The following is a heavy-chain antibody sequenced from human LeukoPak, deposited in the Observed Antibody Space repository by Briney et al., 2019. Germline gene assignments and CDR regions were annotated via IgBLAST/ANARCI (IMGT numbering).Heavy chain of an antibody. Sequence: ASVKVSCKASGYTFTAHCMHWVRQAPGQGLEWMGWINANSGGTKYAQKFQGRVTMTRDTTIRTVYMELGRLRSDDTAVYYCARGAVGATTWFDPWGHGTLVTVSS. D-gene: IGHD1-26*01. J-gene: IGHJ5*02. CDR3: ARGAVGATTWFDP. CDR1: GYTFTAHC. V-gene: IGHV1-2*02. CDR2: INANSGGT.